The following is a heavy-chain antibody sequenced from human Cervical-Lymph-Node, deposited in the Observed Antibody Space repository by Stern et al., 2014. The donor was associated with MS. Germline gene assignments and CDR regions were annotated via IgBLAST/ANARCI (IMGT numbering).Heavy chain of an antibody. CDR3: ARHSIKGYNCFDT. J-gene: IGHJ5*02. Sequence: QVQLVQSGAELKQPGASVKGSCKASGFALTRAGISWVRQAPGQGLEWMGWISAYNVITNYAQRFQHRVNMTTDTSTSTAYMELRSLRSDDTAVYYCARHSIKGYNCFDTWGQGTLVTVSS. V-gene: IGHV1-18*01. CDR1: GFALTRAG. D-gene: IGHD1-14*01. CDR2: ISAYNVIT.